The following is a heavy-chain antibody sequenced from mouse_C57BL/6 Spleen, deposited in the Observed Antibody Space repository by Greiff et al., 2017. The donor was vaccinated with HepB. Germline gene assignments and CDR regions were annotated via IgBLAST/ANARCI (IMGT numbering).Heavy chain of an antibody. CDR1: GFTFSSYA. J-gene: IGHJ1*03. V-gene: IGHV5-4*01. D-gene: IGHD1-1*01. Sequence: EVMLVESGGGLVKPGGSLKLSCAASGFTFSSYAMSWVRQTPEKRLEWVATISDGGSYTYYPDNVKGRFTISRDNAKNNLYLQMSHMKSEDTAMYCWARDTAVVARDWYVDGWGTGTTVTVSS. CDR3: ARDTAVVARDWYVDG. CDR2: ISDGGSYT.